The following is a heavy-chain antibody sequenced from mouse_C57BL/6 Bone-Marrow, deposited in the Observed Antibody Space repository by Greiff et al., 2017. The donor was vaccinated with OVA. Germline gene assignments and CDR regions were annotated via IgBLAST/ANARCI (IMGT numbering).Heavy chain of an antibody. CDR2: IHPNSGST. CDR1: GYTFTSYW. J-gene: IGHJ3*01. V-gene: IGHV1-64*01. D-gene: IGHD3-2*02. CDR3: ERSEGLRPAYFAY. Sequence: QVQLQQPGAELVKPGASVKLSCKASGYTFTSYWMHWVKQRPGQGLEWIGMIHPNSGSTNYNEKFKSKATLTVDKSSSTAYMQLSSLTSEDSAVFCCERSEGLRPAYFAYWGQGTLITVSA.